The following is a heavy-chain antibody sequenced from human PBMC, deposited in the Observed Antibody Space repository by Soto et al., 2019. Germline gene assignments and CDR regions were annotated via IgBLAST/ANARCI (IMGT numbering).Heavy chain of an antibody. V-gene: IGHV3-7*01. CDR1: GFTFKTYW. D-gene: IGHD1-20*01. CDR3: AIRYTDY. J-gene: IGHJ4*02. CDR2: IKPDGGER. Sequence: GGSLRLSCATSGFTFKTYWMTWVRQTPGKGLEWVANIKPDGGERYYADSVKGRFTISRDNAKNSLYLQMNNLRVEDTAVYYCAIRYTDYWGQGTPVTVSS.